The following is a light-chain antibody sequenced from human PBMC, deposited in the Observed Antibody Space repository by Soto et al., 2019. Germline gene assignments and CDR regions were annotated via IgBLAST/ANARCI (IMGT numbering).Light chain of an antibody. CDR3: QWSGIPPRP. V-gene: IGKV3-20*01. CDR2: GAF. J-gene: IGKJ1*01. Sequence: GLTQAPGTLSLSPGEGATLSCRASQSLDNSYLAWYQQKPGQAPRLLSYGAFTRATGIADRFSGSGSGTDFILTHNTAEDEDLAVYYCQWSGIPPRPFGQGTKVDNK. CDR1: QSLDNSY.